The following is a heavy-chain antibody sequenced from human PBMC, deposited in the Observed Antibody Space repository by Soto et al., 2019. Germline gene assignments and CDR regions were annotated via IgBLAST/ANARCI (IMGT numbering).Heavy chain of an antibody. CDR1: GFTFSSYG. V-gene: IGHV3-33*01. CDR3: AREKSKLPQFDY. Sequence: QVQLVESGGGVVQPGRSLRLSCAASGFTFSSYGMHWVRQAPGKGLEWVAVIWSDGSNKYYADSVKGRFTISRDNSKNTLYLQMNSLRPEDTAVYFCAREKSKLPQFDYWGQGTLVTVSS. J-gene: IGHJ4*02. CDR2: IWSDGSNK. D-gene: IGHD1-26*01.